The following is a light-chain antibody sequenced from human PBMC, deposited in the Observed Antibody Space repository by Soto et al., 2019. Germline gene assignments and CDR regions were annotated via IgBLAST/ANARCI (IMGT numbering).Light chain of an antibody. CDR3: QQHYNTPRT. V-gene: IGKV1-39*01. CDR2: TTS. J-gene: IGKJ1*01. Sequence: EIQMTQSPSSLAASVGDRVTISCRTSQPISDYLNWYQQKPGKAPTLLIYTTSNLQSGVPSRFSGSGSATHVTLTISSLQPEDLATYYCQQHYNTPRTFGQGTKVDIK. CDR1: QPISDY.